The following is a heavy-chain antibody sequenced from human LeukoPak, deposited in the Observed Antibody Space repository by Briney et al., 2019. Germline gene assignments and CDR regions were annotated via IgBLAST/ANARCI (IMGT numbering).Heavy chain of an antibody. CDR3: ASSAGALIDC. J-gene: IGHJ4*02. D-gene: IGHD6-19*01. Sequence: GGSLRLSCAGSGFTFSNYDMHWVRQAPGKGLEWVAVIWFDGSNKFYADSVKGRFTISRDNSKNTLYLQMNSLRAEDTAVYYCASSAGALIDCWGQGTLVIVSS. CDR1: GFTFSNYD. V-gene: IGHV3-33*01. CDR2: IWFDGSNK.